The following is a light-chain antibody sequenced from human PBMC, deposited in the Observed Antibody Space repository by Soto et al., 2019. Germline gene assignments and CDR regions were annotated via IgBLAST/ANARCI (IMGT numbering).Light chain of an antibody. Sequence: EIVMTQSPATLSVSPGERATLSCRASQSVSSNLAWYQQKPGQAPRLLIYGASTRATGIPARFSGSGSGTEFTLTISSLQSEDFAVYYCQQDNNWPPATFGQGIKV. CDR2: GAS. CDR3: QQDNNWPPAT. V-gene: IGKV3-15*01. J-gene: IGKJ1*01. CDR1: QSVSSN.